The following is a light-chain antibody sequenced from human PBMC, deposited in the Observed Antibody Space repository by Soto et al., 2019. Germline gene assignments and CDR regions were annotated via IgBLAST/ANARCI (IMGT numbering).Light chain of an antibody. Sequence: NFMLTQPHSVSGSPGKTVTISCTRSSGSIASNYVQWYQQRPGSAPTTVIYEDKQRPSGVPDRFSGSTDGSSNSASLTISGLQTEDEGDYYCQSYDSSTVVFGGGTKVTVL. CDR2: EDK. V-gene: IGLV6-57*04. CDR1: SGSIASNY. CDR3: QSYDSSTVV. J-gene: IGLJ2*01.